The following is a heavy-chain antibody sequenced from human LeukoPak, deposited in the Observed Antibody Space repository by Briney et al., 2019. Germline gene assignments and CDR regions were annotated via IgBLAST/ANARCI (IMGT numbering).Heavy chain of an antibody. CDR1: GGSFSGYY. V-gene: IGHV4-34*01. J-gene: IGHJ6*02. CDR3: ARDCDYYGSGSYGNKRNYYYYYGMDV. D-gene: IGHD3-10*01. CDR2: INHSGST. Sequence: SETLSLTCAVYGGSFSGYYWSWIRQPPGKGLEWIGEINHSGSTNYNPSLKSRVTISVDTSKNQFSLKLSSVTAADTAVYYCARDCDYYGSGSYGNKRNYYYYYGMDVWGQGTTVTVSS.